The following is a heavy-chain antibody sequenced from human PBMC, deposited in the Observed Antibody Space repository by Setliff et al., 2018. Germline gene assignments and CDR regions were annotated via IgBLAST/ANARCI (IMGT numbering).Heavy chain of an antibody. V-gene: IGHV1-46*03. Sequence: ASVQVPCKASGYTLTNYYMHWVRQALGHGLEWMGIINPSGGPTRYAQNFQGSVIMTRDTSTSTVHMEVSSLRSEDTAVYYCARDRYYNSWSGTSITAPHDAFDIWGQGTMVTVSS. CDR1: GYTLTNYY. CDR3: ARDRYYNSWSGTSITAPHDAFDI. J-gene: IGHJ3*02. CDR2: INPSGGPT. D-gene: IGHD3-3*01.